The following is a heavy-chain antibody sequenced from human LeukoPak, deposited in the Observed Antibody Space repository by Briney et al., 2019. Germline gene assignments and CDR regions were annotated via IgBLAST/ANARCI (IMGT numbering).Heavy chain of an antibody. J-gene: IGHJ4*02. CDR1: GDSISSGGYY. CDR3: ARYESGYNYFDY. D-gene: IGHD5-24*01. V-gene: IGHV4-31*03. Sequence: SETLSLTCTVSGDSISSGGYYWSWIRQHPGKGLEWPGYIYYGGSTYYNPSLKSRVTISVDTSKNQFSLKLSSVTAADTAVYFCARYESGYNYFDYWGQGTLVTVSS. CDR2: IYYGGST.